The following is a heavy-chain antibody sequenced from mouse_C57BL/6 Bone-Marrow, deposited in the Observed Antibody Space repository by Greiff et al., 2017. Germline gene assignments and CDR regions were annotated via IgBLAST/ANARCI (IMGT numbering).Heavy chain of an antibody. J-gene: IGHJ2*01. V-gene: IGHV1-81*01. CDR3: ANRDSSVHFDY. D-gene: IGHD3-2*02. CDR1: GYTFTSYG. Sequence: QVQLQQSGAELARPGASVKLSCKASGYTFTSYGISWVKQRTGQGLEWIGEIYPRSGNTYYNEKFKGKATLTADKSSSTAYMELRSLTSEDSAVYFCANRDSSVHFDYWGKGTTLTVSS. CDR2: IYPRSGNT.